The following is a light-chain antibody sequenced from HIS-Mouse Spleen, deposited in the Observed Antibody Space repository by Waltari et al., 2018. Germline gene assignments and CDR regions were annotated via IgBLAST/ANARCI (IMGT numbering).Light chain of an antibody. Sequence: QSALTQPPPASGSPGQSVPISCTGTSSDVGGYNYVSWYQHPPGKAPKPMLYEVSKRPSGVPDRFSGSKSGNTASLTVSGLQAEDEADYYCSSYAGSNNLVFGGGTKLTVL. V-gene: IGLV2-8*01. CDR2: EVS. CDR1: SSDVGGYNY. J-gene: IGLJ2*01. CDR3: SSYAGSNNLV.